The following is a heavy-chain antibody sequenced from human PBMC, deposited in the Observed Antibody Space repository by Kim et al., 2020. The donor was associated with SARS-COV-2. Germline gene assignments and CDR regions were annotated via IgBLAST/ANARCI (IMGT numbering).Heavy chain of an antibody. J-gene: IGHJ4*02. D-gene: IGHD5-12*01. V-gene: IGHV3-33*06. Sequence: GGSLRLSCAASGFTFNTYGMHWLRQAPCKGPEWVAAIWYDGTNIYYRDSVKGRFTISRDNSKNTLYLQMNSLRAEDTAVYYCAKDPGYNAYEIYFDHWGQGTLVAVSS. CDR1: GFTFNTYG. CDR3: AKDPGYNAYEIYFDH. CDR2: IWYDGTNI.